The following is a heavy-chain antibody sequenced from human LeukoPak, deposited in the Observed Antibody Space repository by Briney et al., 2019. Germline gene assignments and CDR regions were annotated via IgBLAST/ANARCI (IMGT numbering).Heavy chain of an antibody. Sequence: GSLRLSCAASGFTFSSYSMNWVRQAPGKGLEWVSSISSSSTYIYYADSVKGRFTISRDNAKNSLYLQMNSLRAEDTAVYYCARRYYYDSGGYYYLDYFDYWGQGTLVTVSS. D-gene: IGHD3-22*01. CDR1: GFTFSSYS. CDR2: ISSSSTYI. V-gene: IGHV3-21*01. CDR3: ARRYYYDSGGYYYLDYFDY. J-gene: IGHJ4*02.